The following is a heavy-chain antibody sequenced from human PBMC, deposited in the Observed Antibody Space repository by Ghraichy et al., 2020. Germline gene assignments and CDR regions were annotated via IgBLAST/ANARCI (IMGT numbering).Heavy chain of an antibody. V-gene: IGHV3-23*01. J-gene: IGHJ4*02. CDR3: AKDASGGSITMIVDDYFDY. CDR2: ISGSGGST. CDR1: GFTFSSYA. Sequence: GGSPRLSCAASGFTFSSYAMSWVRQAPGKGLEWVSAISGSGGSTYYADSVKGRFTISRDNSKNTLYLQMNSLRAEDTAVYYCAKDASGGSITMIVDDYFDYWGQGTLVTVSS. D-gene: IGHD3-22*01.